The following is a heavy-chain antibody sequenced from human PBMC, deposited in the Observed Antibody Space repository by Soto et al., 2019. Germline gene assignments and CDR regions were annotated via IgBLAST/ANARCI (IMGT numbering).Heavy chain of an antibody. CDR3: AINMVRGVEAFDI. J-gene: IGHJ3*02. CDR1: GYTFTSYG. Sequence: QVQLVQSGTEVKKPGASVKVSCKASGYTFTSYGISWVRQAPGQGLEWMGWINAYNGNTNYAQKLQGRVTMTTDTATSTADMELRSLRSDETAVYYCAINMVRGVEAFDIWGQGTMVTVSS. D-gene: IGHD3-10*01. V-gene: IGHV1-18*01. CDR2: INAYNGNT.